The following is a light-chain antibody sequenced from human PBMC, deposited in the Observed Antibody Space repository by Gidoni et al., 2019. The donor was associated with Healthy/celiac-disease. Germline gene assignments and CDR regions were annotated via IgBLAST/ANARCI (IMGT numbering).Light chain of an antibody. CDR3: QQSYSTPLYT. CDR2: AAS. CDR1: HSISSY. J-gene: IGKJ2*01. Sequence: DTQMTPSLSSLSASVGDRVTITCRTSHSISSYLNWYQQKPGKAPKLLIYAASSLQSGVPSRLSGSGSGTDFTLTISSLQPEDFATYYCQQSYSTPLYTFGQGTKLEIK. V-gene: IGKV1-39*01.